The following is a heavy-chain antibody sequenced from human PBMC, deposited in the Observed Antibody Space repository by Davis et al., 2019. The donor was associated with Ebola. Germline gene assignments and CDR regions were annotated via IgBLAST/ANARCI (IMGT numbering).Heavy chain of an antibody. CDR3: ARRGGEYSSTSGDAFDI. CDR1: GYTFPNYW. V-gene: IGHV5-51*01. Sequence: TVSCKTSGYTFPNYWIGWVRQKPGKGLAWMAIMYPDESEVRYSPSFQGQVSMSVDKSVTTAHLQWSSLKASDTAMYYCARRGGEYSSTSGDAFDIWGQGTMVTVFS. J-gene: IGHJ3*02. CDR2: MYPDESEV. D-gene: IGHD6-6*01.